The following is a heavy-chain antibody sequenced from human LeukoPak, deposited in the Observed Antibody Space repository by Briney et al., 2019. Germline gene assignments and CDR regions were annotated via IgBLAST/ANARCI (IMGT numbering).Heavy chain of an antibody. CDR1: GGSFSGYY. J-gene: IGHJ5*02. V-gene: IGHV4-34*01. Sequence: SETLSLTCAVYGGSFSGYYWSWIRQPPGKGLEWIGEINHSGSTNYNPSLKSRVTISVDTSKNQFSLKLSSVTAADTAVYYCARHRTGDFWSGYYLWWFDPWGQGTLVTVSS. CDR2: INHSGST. CDR3: ARHRTGDFWSGYYLWWFDP. D-gene: IGHD3-3*01.